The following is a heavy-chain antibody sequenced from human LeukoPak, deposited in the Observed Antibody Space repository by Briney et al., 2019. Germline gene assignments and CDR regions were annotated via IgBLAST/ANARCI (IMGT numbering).Heavy chain of an antibody. Sequence: GGSLRLSCAASGFTLSSYEMNWVRQAPGKGLEWVSYISSSGGPIFYADSVKGRFTISRDNAKNSLFLQMSSLRAEDTAVYYCAREMPTGTSFDYWAQGTLVTVSS. J-gene: IGHJ4*02. CDR3: AREMPTGTSFDY. CDR1: GFTLSSYE. CDR2: ISSSGGPI. D-gene: IGHD4-17*01. V-gene: IGHV3-48*03.